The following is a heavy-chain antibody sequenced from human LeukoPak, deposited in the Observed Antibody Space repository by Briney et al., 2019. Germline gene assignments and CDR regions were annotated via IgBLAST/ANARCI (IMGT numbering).Heavy chain of an antibody. CDR2: IYYSGST. J-gene: IGHJ4*02. V-gene: IGHV4-30-4*01. CDR1: GGSISSGDYY. CDR3: ASSNYYDSSGIPYY. Sequence: SETLSLTCTVSGGSISSGDYYWSWIRQPPGKGLEWIGYIYYSGSTYYNPSLKSRVTISVVKSKNQFSLKLSSVTAADTAVYYCASSNYYDSSGIPYYWGQGTLVTVSS. D-gene: IGHD3-22*01.